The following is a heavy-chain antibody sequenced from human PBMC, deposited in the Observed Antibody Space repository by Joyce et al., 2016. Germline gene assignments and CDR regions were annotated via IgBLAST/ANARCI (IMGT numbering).Heavy chain of an antibody. CDR1: GFTFSSYS. CDR2: ISSSSSFI. D-gene: IGHD5-12*01. CDR3: ASGYSGYDFEAYFDY. J-gene: IGHJ4*02. V-gene: IGHV3-21*01. Sequence: EVQLVESGGGLVKPGGSLRLSCAASGFTFSSYSMNWVRQAPGKGLEWVSSISSSSSFIYYADSVKGRFTISRDNAKNSLYLQMNSLRAEDTAVYYCASGYSGYDFEAYFDYWGQGTLVTVSS.